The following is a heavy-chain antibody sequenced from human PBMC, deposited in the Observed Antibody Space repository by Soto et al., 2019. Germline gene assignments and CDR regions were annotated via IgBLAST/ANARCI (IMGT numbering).Heavy chain of an antibody. CDR3: TTPENYDFWSANYYYYGMDV. CDR2: IKSKTDGGTS. D-gene: IGHD3-3*01. CDR1: GFTFTTAW. J-gene: IGHJ6*02. Sequence: GGSLRLSCASSGFTFTTAWINWVRQATGKGLEWVGRIKSKTDGGTSDFAAPVKGRFTISRDDSKNTLYLQMNSLKTEDTAVYYCTTPENYDFWSANYYYYGMDVWGQGTTVTVSS. V-gene: IGHV3-15*07.